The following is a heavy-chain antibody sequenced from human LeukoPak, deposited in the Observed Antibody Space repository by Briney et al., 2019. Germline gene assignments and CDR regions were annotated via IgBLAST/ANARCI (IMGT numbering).Heavy chain of an antibody. J-gene: IGHJ4*01. V-gene: IGHV4-61*02. CDR3: ARGLSRGFDN. CDR2: LYSSGTT. CDR1: GGSISSGRTY. Sequence: SHTLSLTCTVSGGSISSGRTYWSWIRQSAGKGLEWIGRLYSSGTTNYNPSLKSRVTISVDTSKNQFSLNLSSVTAADTAVYYCARGLSRGFDNWGQGTLVTVSS.